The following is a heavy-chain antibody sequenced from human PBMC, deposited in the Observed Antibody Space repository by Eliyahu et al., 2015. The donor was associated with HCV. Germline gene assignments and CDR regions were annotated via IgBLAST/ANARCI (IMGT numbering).Heavy chain of an antibody. CDR3: ARGTSGSPNWFDP. D-gene: IGHD1-26*01. Sequence: EVQLVESGGGLVQPGGSLRLSCXASGFXFTSYWMSWVRQAPGKGLEWVANIKQDGSDKYYMDSVKGRFTISRDNAKNSLYLQMNSLRAGDTAVYYCARGTSGSPNWFDPWGQGTLVTVSS. CDR1: GFXFTSYW. CDR2: IKQDGSDK. J-gene: IGHJ5*02. V-gene: IGHV3-7*01.